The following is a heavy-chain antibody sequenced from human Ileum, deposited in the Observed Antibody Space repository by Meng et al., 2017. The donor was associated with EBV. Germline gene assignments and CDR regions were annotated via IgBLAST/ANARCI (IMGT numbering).Heavy chain of an antibody. D-gene: IGHD6-19*01. J-gene: IGHJ4*02. V-gene: IGHV4-4*02. Sequence: QWRVQEWGPEWVKLSGPVSLTWAVSGGSIRSVNWGSWVRQPPGKGLEWIGEIYHSGSTNYNPFLKSRVTISVDKSKNQFSRNLSSGTAADTAVYYCARVGQWLPIDYWGKGTLVTVSS. CDR3: ARVGQWLPIDY. CDR2: IYHSGST. CDR1: GGSIRSVNW.